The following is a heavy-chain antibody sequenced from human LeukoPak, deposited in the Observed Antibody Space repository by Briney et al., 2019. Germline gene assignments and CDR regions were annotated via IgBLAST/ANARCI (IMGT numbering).Heavy chain of an antibody. J-gene: IGHJ6*03. CDR3: ARGPHSSGWPYYYYYYMDV. D-gene: IGHD6-19*01. CDR2: ISAYNGNT. V-gene: IGHV1-18*01. Sequence: GASVKVSCKASGYTFTSYGISWVRQAPGQGLEWMGWISAYNGNTNYAQKLQGRVTMTTDTSTSTAYMELRSLRSDDTAVYYCARGPHSSGWPYYYYYYMDVWGKGTTVTVSS. CDR1: GYTFTSYG.